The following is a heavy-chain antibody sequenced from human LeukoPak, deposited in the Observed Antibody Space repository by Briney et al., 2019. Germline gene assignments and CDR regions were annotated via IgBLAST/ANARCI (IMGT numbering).Heavy chain of an antibody. V-gene: IGHV3-21*01. CDR2: ISSSSSYI. CDR1: GLTFSSYS. D-gene: IGHD3-10*01. J-gene: IGHJ4*02. Sequence: GGSLRLSCAASGLTFSSYSMNWVRQAPGKGLEWVSSISSSSSYIYYADSVKGRFTISRDNAKNSLYLQMNSLRAEDTAVYYCARDRSALLWFGELLGTSFDYWGQGTLVTVSS. CDR3: ARDRSALLWFGELLGTSFDY.